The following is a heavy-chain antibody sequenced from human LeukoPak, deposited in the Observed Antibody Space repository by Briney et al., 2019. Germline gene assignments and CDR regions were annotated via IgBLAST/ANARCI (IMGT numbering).Heavy chain of an antibody. J-gene: IGHJ4*02. Sequence: PGGSLRLSCAASGFTFSSYAMRWVRQAPGKGLEWVSAISDSGAGIDYADSVKGRFTISRDNSKNTLSPQMNSLRAEDTAVYYCAKGWDSSGVDSWGQGTLVTVSS. CDR3: AKGWDSSGVDS. CDR1: GFTFSSYA. D-gene: IGHD6-19*01. V-gene: IGHV3-23*01. CDR2: ISDSGAGI.